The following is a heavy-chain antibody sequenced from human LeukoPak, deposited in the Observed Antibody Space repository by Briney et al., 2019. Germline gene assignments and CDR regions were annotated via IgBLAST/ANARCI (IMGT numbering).Heavy chain of an antibody. CDR1: GGTFSSYA. D-gene: IGHD2-2*01. CDR3: ARAGYQLLSNDAFDI. Sequence: SVKVSCKASGGTFSSYAISWVRQAPGQGLEWMGGIIPIFGTANYAQKFQGRVTITADESTSTAYMELSSLRSEDTAVYYCARAGYQLLSNDAFDIWGQGTMVTVPS. V-gene: IGHV1-69*01. CDR2: IIPIFGTA. J-gene: IGHJ3*02.